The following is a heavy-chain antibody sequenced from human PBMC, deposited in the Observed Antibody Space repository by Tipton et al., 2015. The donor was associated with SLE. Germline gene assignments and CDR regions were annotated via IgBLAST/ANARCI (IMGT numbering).Heavy chain of an antibody. V-gene: IGHV4-34*01. J-gene: IGHJ2*01. CDR1: GRSFIGSY. D-gene: IGHD6-13*01. CDR3: TRAEFSSNWYMYWYFDL. Sequence: TLSLTCAVYGRSFIGSYWTWIRQPPGKGLEWIGDIDHSGVTHYNPSLKSRVTISRDTSGNQFSLSLSSVTASDTAVYFCTRAEFSSNWYMYWYFDLWGRGTLVTVSS. CDR2: IDHSGVT.